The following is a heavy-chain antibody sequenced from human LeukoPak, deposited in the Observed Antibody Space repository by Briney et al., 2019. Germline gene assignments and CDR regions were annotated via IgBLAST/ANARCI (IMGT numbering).Heavy chain of an antibody. V-gene: IGHV4-34*01. J-gene: IGHJ4*02. CDR2: INHSGST. CDR3: ARHLRSSSSPLWY. D-gene: IGHD6-13*01. CDR1: GGSFSGYY. Sequence: PSETLSLTCAVYGGSFSGYYWSWIRQPPGKGLEWIGEINHSGSTNYNPPLKSRVTISVDTSKNQFSLKLSSVTAADTAVYYCARHLRSSSSPLWYWGQGTLVTVSS.